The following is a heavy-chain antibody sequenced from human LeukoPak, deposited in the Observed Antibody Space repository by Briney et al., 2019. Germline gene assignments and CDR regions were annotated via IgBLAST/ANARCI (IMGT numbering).Heavy chain of an antibody. V-gene: IGHV3-33*08. J-gene: IGHJ6*04. Sequence: GGSLRLSCAASGFTFSSYAMHWVRQAPGKGLEWVAVIWYDGSNKYYADSVKGRFTISRDNSKNTLYLQMNSLRAEDTAVYYCARDPARNYDLYYYGMDVWGKGTTVTVSS. CDR2: IWYDGSNK. D-gene: IGHD3-3*01. CDR1: GFTFSSYA. CDR3: ARDPARNYDLYYYGMDV.